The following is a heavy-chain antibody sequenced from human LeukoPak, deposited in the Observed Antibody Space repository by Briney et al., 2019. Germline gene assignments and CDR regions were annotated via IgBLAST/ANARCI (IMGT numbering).Heavy chain of an antibody. V-gene: IGHV1-8*01. CDR3: ARVEQWLKMNWFDP. CDR1: GYTFTSYD. CDR2: MNPNSGNT. Sequence: ASVKVSCKASGYTFTSYDINWVRQATGQGLEWMGRMNPNSGNTGYAQKFQGRVTMTRNTSISTAYMELSSLRSEDTAVYYCARVEQWLKMNWFDPWGQGTLVTVSS. D-gene: IGHD6-19*01. J-gene: IGHJ5*02.